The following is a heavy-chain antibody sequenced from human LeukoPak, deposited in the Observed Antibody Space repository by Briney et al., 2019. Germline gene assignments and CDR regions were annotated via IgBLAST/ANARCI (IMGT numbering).Heavy chain of an antibody. D-gene: IGHD3-22*01. V-gene: IGHV4-39*01. CDR1: GGSISSSSYY. Sequence: PSETLSLTCTVSGGSISSSSYYWGWIRQPPGKGLEWIRSIYYSGSTYYNPSLKSRVTISVDTSKNQFSLKLSSVTAADTAVYYCATHYYDSSGYYKGPKGFYYWGQGTLVTVSS. CDR2: IYYSGST. CDR3: ATHYYDSSGYYKGPKGFYY. J-gene: IGHJ4*02.